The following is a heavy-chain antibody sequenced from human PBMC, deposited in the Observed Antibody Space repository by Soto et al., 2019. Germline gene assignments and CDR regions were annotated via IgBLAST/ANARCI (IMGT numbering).Heavy chain of an antibody. CDR2: ISGSGGSP. J-gene: IGHJ4*02. CDR3: AKEGTSDLYYFDY. CDR1: GFTFSNYA. V-gene: IGHV3-23*01. D-gene: IGHD2-21*02. Sequence: EVQLLESGGGLVQPGGSLRLSCAASGFTFSNYAMNWVRQAPGKGLEWVSTISGSGGSPYYADSVKGRFTISRDNSKNTLYLQMNSLRAGDSAIYYCAKEGTSDLYYFDYWGQGTLVTVSS.